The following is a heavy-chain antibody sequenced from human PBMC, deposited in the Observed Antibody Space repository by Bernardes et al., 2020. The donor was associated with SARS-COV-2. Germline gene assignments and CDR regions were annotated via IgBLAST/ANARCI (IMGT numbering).Heavy chain of an antibody. Sequence: GGSLRLSCAASGFTFNTYAMHWVRQAPGKWLEWVAFISFDGSNKYYADSVKGRFTISRDNSRNTLYLLMNSLRPEDTAVYYCARDWDYGESGYYYGVDVWGQGTTVTVSS. V-gene: IGHV3-30-3*01. J-gene: IGHJ6*02. CDR1: GFTFNTYA. D-gene: IGHD4-17*01. CDR2: ISFDGSNK. CDR3: ARDWDYGESGYYYGVDV.